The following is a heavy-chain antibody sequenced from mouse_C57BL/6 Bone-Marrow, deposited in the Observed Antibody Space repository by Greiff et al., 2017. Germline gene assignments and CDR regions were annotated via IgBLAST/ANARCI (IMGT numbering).Heavy chain of an antibody. CDR2: IDPSDSET. CDR1: GYTFTSYW. D-gene: IGHD1-1*01. CDR3: ASGDYYDSSSHIDV. V-gene: IGHV1-52*01. Sequence: VQLQQPGAELVRPGSSVKLSCKASGYTFTSYWMHWVKQRPIQGLEWIGNIDPSDSETHYNQKFQDKAILTVDKSSSTAYVQLSSLTSEDSAVYYCASGDYYDSSSHIDVWGTGHTVTVTS. J-gene: IGHJ1*03.